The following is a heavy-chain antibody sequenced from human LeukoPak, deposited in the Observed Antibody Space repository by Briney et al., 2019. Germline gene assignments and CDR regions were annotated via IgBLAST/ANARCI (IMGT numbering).Heavy chain of an antibody. CDR2: IYYSGST. CDR1: GGSISSSSYY. D-gene: IGHD3-16*01. V-gene: IGHV4-39*07. Sequence: SETLSLTCTVSGGSISSSSYYWGWLRQPPGKGLEWIGSIYYSGSTYYNPSLKSRVTISVDTSKNQFSLKLSSVTAADTAVYYCARANVWGSFFDYWGQGTLVTVSS. CDR3: ARANVWGSFFDY. J-gene: IGHJ4*02.